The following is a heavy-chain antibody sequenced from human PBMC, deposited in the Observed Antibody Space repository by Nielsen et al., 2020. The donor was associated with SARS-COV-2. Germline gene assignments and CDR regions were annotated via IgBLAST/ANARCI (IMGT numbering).Heavy chain of an antibody. J-gene: IGHJ6*02. CDR1: GFTFSSYE. CDR2: ISSSGSTI. V-gene: IGHV3-48*03. D-gene: IGHD6-13*01. CDR3: ARGYSSSNNQGYYYYGMDV. Sequence: GESLKISCAASGFTFSSYEMNWVRQAPGKGLEWVSYISSSGSTIYYADSVKGRFTISRDNAKNSLYLQMNSLRAEDTAVYYCARGYSSSNNQGYYYYGMDVWGQGTTVTVSS.